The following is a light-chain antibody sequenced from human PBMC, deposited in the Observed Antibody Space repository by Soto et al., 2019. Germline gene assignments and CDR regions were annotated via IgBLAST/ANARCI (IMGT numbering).Light chain of an antibody. J-gene: IGLJ3*02. CDR2: LEGSGSY. Sequence: QSVLTQSSSASASLGSSVKLTCTLSSGHSSYIIAWHQQQPGKAPRYLMKLEGSGSYNKGSGVPDRFSGSSSGADRYLTISNRQCEDEADYYCETWDSNTRVFGGGTKVTVL. CDR1: SGHSSYI. CDR3: ETWDSNTRV. V-gene: IGLV4-60*02.